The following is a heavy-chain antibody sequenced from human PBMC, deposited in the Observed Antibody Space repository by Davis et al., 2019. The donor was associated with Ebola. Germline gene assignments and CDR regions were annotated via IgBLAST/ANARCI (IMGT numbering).Heavy chain of an antibody. Sequence: PGGSLRLSCAASGFTFSSYAMHWVRQAPGKGLEWVAVISYDGSNKYYADSVKGRFTISRDNAKNSLYLQMNSLRAEDTAVYYCARDPTIFGVANWFDPWGQGTLVTVSS. J-gene: IGHJ5*02. CDR1: GFTFSSYA. CDR3: ARDPTIFGVANWFDP. CDR2: ISYDGSNK. D-gene: IGHD3-3*01. V-gene: IGHV3-30*04.